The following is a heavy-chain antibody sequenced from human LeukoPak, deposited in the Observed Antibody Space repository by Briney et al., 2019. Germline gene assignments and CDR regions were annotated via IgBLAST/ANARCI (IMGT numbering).Heavy chain of an antibody. Sequence: PGGSLRLSCAASGFSFRNYWMGWVRQAPGKGLEWVANTEPDGSAEYYADSVRGRFTASRDNANNLLYLQMNRLRAEDTAVYYCARDGGLHTNFDYWGQGTLLTVSS. D-gene: IGHD2-15*01. CDR3: ARDGGLHTNFDY. CDR2: TEPDGSAE. V-gene: IGHV3-7*01. J-gene: IGHJ4*02. CDR1: GFSFRNYW.